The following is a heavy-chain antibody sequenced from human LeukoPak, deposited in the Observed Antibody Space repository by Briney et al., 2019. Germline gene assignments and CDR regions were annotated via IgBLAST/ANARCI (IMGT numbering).Heavy chain of an antibody. J-gene: IGHJ4*02. CDR1: GFTFSSYA. Sequence: GGSLRLSCAASGFTFSSYAMIWVRQAPGKGLEWVSAISGSGGSTYYAESVKGRLTISRDNSKNTLYLQMNSLRAEDTAVYYCAKEDRSGGSCDYWGQGTLVTVSS. CDR2: ISGSGGST. CDR3: AKEDRSGGSCDY. D-gene: IGHD2-15*01. V-gene: IGHV3-23*01.